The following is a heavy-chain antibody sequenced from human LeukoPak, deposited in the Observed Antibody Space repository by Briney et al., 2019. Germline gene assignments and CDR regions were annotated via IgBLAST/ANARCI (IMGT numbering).Heavy chain of an antibody. Sequence: ASVKVSCKASGYTFTSYGISWVRQAPGQGLEWVGWISAYNGNTNYAQKLQGRVTITRDTSASTAYMELSSLRSEDTAVYYCAGGIVGATVLDAFDIWGQGTMVTVSS. V-gene: IGHV1-18*01. D-gene: IGHD1-26*01. J-gene: IGHJ3*02. CDR1: GYTFTSYG. CDR2: ISAYNGNT. CDR3: AGGIVGATVLDAFDI.